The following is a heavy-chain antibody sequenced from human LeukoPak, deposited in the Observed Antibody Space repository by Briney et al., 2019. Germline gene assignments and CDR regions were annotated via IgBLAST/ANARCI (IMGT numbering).Heavy chain of an antibody. CDR2: IYYSGST. Sequence: SQTLSLTCTVSGGSISSGGYYWSWIRQHPGKGLEWIGYIYYSGSTYYNPSLRSRVTISVDTSKNQFSLKLSSVTAADTAVYYCAREGMRTTTVDYWGQGTLVTVSS. V-gene: IGHV4-31*03. CDR3: AREGMRTTTVDY. CDR1: GGSISSGGYY. J-gene: IGHJ4*02. D-gene: IGHD1-1*01.